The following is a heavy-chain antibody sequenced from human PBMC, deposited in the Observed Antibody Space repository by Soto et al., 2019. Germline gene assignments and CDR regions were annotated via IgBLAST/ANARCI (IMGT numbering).Heavy chain of an antibody. CDR2: IWYDGSNK. CDR1: GFTFSSYG. Sequence: QVPLVESGGGVVQPGRSLRLSCAASGFTFSSYGMHWVRQAPGKGLEWVAVIWYDGSNKYYADSVKGRFTISRDNSENTLYLQMNSLRAEDTAVYYCARKYCSGGSCYSDPFQHWGQGTLVTVSS. J-gene: IGHJ1*01. D-gene: IGHD2-15*01. CDR3: ARKYCSGGSCYSDPFQH. V-gene: IGHV3-33*01.